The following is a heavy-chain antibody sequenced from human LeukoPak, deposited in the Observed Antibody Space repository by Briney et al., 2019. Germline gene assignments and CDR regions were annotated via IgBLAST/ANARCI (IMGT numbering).Heavy chain of an antibody. V-gene: IGHV3-13*01. J-gene: IGHJ4*02. CDR2: ICTAGDT. D-gene: IGHD6-13*01. CDR1: GFTFSSYD. Sequence: GGSLRLSCAASGFTFSSYDMHWVRQATGKGLEWVSTICTAGDTYYPGSVKGRFTISRENAKNSLYLQMNSLRAGDTAVYYCARGAATGYYFDYWGQGTLVTVSS. CDR3: ARGAATGYYFDY.